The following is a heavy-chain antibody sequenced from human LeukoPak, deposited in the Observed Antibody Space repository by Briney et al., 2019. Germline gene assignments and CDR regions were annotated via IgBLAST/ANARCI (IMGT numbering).Heavy chain of an antibody. Sequence: SETLSLTCTVSGVSISSYYWSWIRQPPGKGREWRWYIYYSVSTNYNPALKSRVTISVDTSKTQFSLTLSSVTAADTAVSYCARDTTVTPRRGFDPWGQGTLVTVSS. J-gene: IGHJ5*02. V-gene: IGHV4-59*01. D-gene: IGHD4-17*01. CDR2: IYYSVST. CDR3: ARDTTVTPRRGFDP. CDR1: GVSISSYY.